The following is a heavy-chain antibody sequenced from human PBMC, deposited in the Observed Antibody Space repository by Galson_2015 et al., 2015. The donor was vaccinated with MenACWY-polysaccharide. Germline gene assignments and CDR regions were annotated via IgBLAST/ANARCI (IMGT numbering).Heavy chain of an antibody. CDR2: IWSNGINT. Sequence: SLRLSCAASGFTFSSYGMHWVRQAPGKGLDWVALIWSNGINTYYADSVKGRFTISRDNSKNTLYLQMNSLRTEDTAVYYCATEMIGVAEPDVFYIWGRGTMVTVSS. J-gene: IGHJ3*02. V-gene: IGHV3-33*01. D-gene: IGHD2-21*01. CDR3: ATEMIGVAEPDVFYI. CDR1: GFTFSSYG.